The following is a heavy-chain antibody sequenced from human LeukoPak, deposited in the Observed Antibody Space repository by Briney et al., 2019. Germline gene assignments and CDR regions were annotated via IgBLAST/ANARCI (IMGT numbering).Heavy chain of an antibody. V-gene: IGHV3-33*01. Sequence: GGSLRLSCAASGFTFSSYGIHWVRQAPGKGLEWVAVIWYDGSNKYYADSVKGRFTISRDNSKNTLYLQMNSLRAEDTAVYYCAREAVVAGKGGFDYWGQGALVTVSS. CDR3: AREAVVAGKGGFDY. D-gene: IGHD6-19*01. CDR1: GFTFSSYG. CDR2: IWYDGSNK. J-gene: IGHJ4*02.